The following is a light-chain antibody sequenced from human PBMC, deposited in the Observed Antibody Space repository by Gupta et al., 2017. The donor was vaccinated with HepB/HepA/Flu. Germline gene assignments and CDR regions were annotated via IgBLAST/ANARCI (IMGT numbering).Light chain of an antibody. CDR2: LAS. Sequence: DIQMTQSPSTLSASVGDGVTIPFRASQGISSWLAWYQQKPGKAPKLLIYLASSLQSGVPARFSGSGSGTEFTLTISSVEPDDVATYYCQQYKKNPWTFGQGTKVEIK. J-gene: IGKJ1*01. CDR1: QGISSW. CDR3: QQYKKNPWT. V-gene: IGKV1-5*03.